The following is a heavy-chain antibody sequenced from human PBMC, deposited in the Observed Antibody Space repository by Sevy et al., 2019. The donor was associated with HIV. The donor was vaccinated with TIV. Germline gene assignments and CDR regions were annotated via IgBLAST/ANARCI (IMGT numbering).Heavy chain of an antibody. D-gene: IGHD6-19*01. CDR3: VRAVDSSGWYDGAYFDS. CDR2: ISSGSGTI. J-gene: IGHJ4*02. CDR1: GFTFGSYS. V-gene: IGHV3-48*02. Sequence: GGSLRLSCEGSGFTFGSYSMNWVRQPPGKGLEWILYISSGSGTIVYADSVKGRFTVSRDNAKKSLSLQMNSLTDEDTSVYYCVRAVDSSGWYDGAYFDSWGQGTLVTVSS.